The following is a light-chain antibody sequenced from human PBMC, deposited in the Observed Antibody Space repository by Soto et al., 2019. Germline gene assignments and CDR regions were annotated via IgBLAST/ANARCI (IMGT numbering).Light chain of an antibody. CDR1: QNIGTF. CDR3: QQSVGTPYT. CDR2: ASS. V-gene: IGKV1-39*01. Sequence: DIQMTQSPSSLSASVGDSVTITCRASQNIGTFLNWYQQKPGEAPRLLIHASSNLQSGVQSRFSGSGSGTDFTLTISSLQPEDCATFFCQQSVGTPYTFGPGTKLEI. J-gene: IGKJ2*01.